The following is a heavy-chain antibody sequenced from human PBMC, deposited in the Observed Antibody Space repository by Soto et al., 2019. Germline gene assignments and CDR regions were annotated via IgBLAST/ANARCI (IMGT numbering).Heavy chain of an antibody. V-gene: IGHV3-66*01. CDR3: ARDVGYGGNSFDY. CDR1: GFTVSSNY. D-gene: IGHD4-17*01. Sequence: EVPLVESGGGLVQPGGSLRLSCAASGFTVSSNYMSWVRQAPGKGLEWVSVIYSGGSTYYADSVKGRFTISRDNSKNTLYLQMNSLRAEDTAVYYCARDVGYGGNSFDYWGQGTLVTVSS. CDR2: IYSGGST. J-gene: IGHJ4*02.